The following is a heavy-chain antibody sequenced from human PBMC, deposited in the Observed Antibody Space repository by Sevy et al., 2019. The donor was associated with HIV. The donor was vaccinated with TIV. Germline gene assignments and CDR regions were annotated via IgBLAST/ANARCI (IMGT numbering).Heavy chain of an antibody. CDR1: GYTFTGYY. CDR3: ARHPPGYSSGWYYFDY. CDR2: INPNSGGT. J-gene: IGHJ4*02. D-gene: IGHD6-19*01. V-gene: IGHV1-2*02. Sequence: ASVKVSCKASGYTFTGYYMHWVRQAPGQGLVWMGWINPNSGGTNYAQKFQGRVTMTRDTSISTAYMELSRLRSDDTAVYYCARHPPGYSSGWYYFDYWGQGTLVTVSS.